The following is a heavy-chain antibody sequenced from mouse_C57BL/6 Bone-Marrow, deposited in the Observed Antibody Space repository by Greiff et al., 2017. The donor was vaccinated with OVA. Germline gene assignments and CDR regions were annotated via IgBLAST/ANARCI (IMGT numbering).Heavy chain of an antibody. J-gene: IGHJ3*01. CDR3: ARHYYGSSWYAY. CDR2: INSDGGST. D-gene: IGHD1-1*01. Sequence: EVQGVESGGGLVQPGESLTLSCESNEYDFPSHDMSWFRRTPEKRLELVAAINSDGGSTYYPSTMERRFIISSDNTKNTLYLQMSSLRSEDTALYYCARHYYGSSWYAYWGQGTLVTVSA. V-gene: IGHV5-2*01. CDR1: EYDFPSHD.